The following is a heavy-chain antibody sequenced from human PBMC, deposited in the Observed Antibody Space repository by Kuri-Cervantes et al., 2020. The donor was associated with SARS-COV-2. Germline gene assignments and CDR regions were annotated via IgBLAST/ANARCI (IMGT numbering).Heavy chain of an antibody. CDR2: ISYDGSNK. J-gene: IGHJ5*02. D-gene: IGHD1-26*01. CDR3: AKVGGKELVGANVRWFDP. Sequence: GGSLRLSCAASGFTFSSYGMHWVRQAPGKGLEWVAVISYDGSNKYYADSVKGRFTISRDNSKNTLYLQMNSLRAGDTAVYYCAKVGGKELVGANVRWFDPWGQGTLVTVSS. CDR1: GFTFSSYG. V-gene: IGHV3-30*18.